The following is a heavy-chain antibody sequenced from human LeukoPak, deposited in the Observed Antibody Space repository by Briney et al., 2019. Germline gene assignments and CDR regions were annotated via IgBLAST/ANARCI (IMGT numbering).Heavy chain of an antibody. J-gene: IGHJ4*02. CDR2: ISASGDSA. Sequence: GGSLRLSCAASGFTLRNSGMTWVRQAPGQGLEWVSVISASGDSAYYGDSVKGRFTVSRDNSKNTLYLQIDSLRAEDSAIYYYVQGCWLDYWGQGTLVTVSS. V-gene: IGHV3-23*01. CDR1: GFTLRNSG. CDR3: VQGCWLDY. D-gene: IGHD4/OR15-4a*01.